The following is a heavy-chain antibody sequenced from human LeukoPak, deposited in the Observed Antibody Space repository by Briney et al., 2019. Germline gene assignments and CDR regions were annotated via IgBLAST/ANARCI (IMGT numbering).Heavy chain of an antibody. CDR2: INTDGSST. CDR1: GFTFSSYW. V-gene: IGHV3-74*01. Sequence: GGSLRRSCAASGFTFSSYWMHWVRQAPGKGLVWVSRINTDGSSTSYADSVKGRFTISRDNAKNTLYLQMNSLRAEDTAVYYCARVSTMVRGVIIDPYFDYWGQGTLVTVSS. J-gene: IGHJ4*02. D-gene: IGHD3-10*01. CDR3: ARVSTMVRGVIIDPYFDY.